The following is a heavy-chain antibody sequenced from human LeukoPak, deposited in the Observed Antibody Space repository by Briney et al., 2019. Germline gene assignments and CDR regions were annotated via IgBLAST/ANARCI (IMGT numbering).Heavy chain of an antibody. CDR3: ARHRRGGADNAWYFDL. Sequence: SETLSLTCTVSGGSISRYYGSWIRQPPGKGMEWIGYIYYSGSTNYNPSLKSRVTISVDTSKTQFSLKLSSVTAADTAVYYCARHRRGGADNAWYFDLWGRGTLVTVSS. V-gene: IGHV4-59*08. CDR1: GGSISRYY. J-gene: IGHJ2*01. CDR2: IYYSGST. D-gene: IGHD2-21*01.